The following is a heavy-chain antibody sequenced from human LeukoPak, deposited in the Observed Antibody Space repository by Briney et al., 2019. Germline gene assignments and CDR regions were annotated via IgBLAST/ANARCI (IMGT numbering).Heavy chain of an antibody. D-gene: IGHD3-10*01. CDR2: IYPGDSDT. CDR3: ARRITMVRGVQNDAFDI. CDR1: GYSFTSYW. J-gene: IGHJ3*02. Sequence: GESLKISFKGSGYSFTSYWIGWVRQMPGKGLEWMGIIYPGDSDTRYSPSFQGQVTISADKSISTAYLQWSSLKASDTAMYYCARRITMVRGVQNDAFDIWGQGTMVTVSS. V-gene: IGHV5-51*01.